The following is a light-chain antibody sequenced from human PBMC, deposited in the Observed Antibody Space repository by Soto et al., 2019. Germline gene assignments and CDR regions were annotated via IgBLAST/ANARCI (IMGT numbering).Light chain of an antibody. V-gene: IGKV3D-7*01. CDR2: GAS. Sequence: PGERVTLSCRASQSVSSSYLTWYQQKPGQAPRLLIYGASTRATGIPARFSGSGSGTDFTLTVSGLQAEDVAIYYCHQYFRSPLTFGGGTKVDIK. CDR1: QSVSSSY. CDR3: HQYFRSPLT. J-gene: IGKJ4*01.